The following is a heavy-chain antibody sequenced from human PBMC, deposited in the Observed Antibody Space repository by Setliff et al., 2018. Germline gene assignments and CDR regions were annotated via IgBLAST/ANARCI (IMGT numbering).Heavy chain of an antibody. CDR3: ILPCTSGWHNWLDP. V-gene: IGHV1-18*01. J-gene: IGHJ5*02. Sequence: VKVSCKASGYTFTSYGISWVRQAPGQGLEWMGWISAYNGNTNYAQKLQGRVTMTTDTSTSTVYMELSSLKVEDTAMYYCILPCTSGWHNWLDPWGQGTLVTVSS. D-gene: IGHD6-19*01. CDR1: GYTFTSYG. CDR2: ISAYNGNT.